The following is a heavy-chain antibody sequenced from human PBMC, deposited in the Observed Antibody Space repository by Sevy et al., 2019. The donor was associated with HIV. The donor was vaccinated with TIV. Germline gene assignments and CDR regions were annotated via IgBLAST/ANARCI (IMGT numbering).Heavy chain of an antibody. V-gene: IGHV1-18*01. CDR2: ISAYSGNT. J-gene: IGHJ1*01. CDR3: VGERESSRVVYFRY. CDR1: GYTFIDFG. Sequence: ASVKVYCKASGYTFIDFGISWVRQAPGQGLEWMGWISAYSGNTNYAQKLQGRITMTRDTSTNTANLELTNLRSDDTAVYYCVGERESSRVVYFRYWGQGTLVTVSS. D-gene: IGHD2-15*01.